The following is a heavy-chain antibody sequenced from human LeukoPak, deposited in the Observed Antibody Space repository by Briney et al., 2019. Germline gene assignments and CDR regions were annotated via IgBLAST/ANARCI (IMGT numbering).Heavy chain of an antibody. J-gene: IGHJ5*02. D-gene: IGHD3-10*01. CDR1: GYTFTDYY. V-gene: IGHV1-2*02. CDR3: ASGVTKTWFDP. Sequence: ASVKVSCKASGYTFTDYYMHWVRQAPGQGLEWMGWINTNSGDTKYAQNFQGRVTMTRDTSITTGYMELSSLRSEDTAVYYCASGVTKTWFDPWGQGTLVTVSS. CDR2: INTNSGDT.